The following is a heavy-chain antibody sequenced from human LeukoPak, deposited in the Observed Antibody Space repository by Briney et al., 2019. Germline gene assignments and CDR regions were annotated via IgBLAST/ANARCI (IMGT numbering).Heavy chain of an antibody. CDR2: INSDGSST. V-gene: IGHV3-74*01. J-gene: IGHJ3*02. CDR3: VVGDYWGAFDI. Sequence: PGGSLRLSXAASGFTFSSYWMHWVRQAPGKGLVWVSRINSDGSSTGYADSVKGRFTISRDNAKNTLYLQMNSLRAEDTPVYYCVVGDYWGAFDIWGQGTMVTVSS. CDR1: GFTFSSYW. D-gene: IGHD4-17*01.